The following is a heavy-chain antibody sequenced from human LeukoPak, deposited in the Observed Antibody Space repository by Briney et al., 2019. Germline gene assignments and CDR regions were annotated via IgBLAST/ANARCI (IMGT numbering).Heavy chain of an antibody. J-gene: IGHJ4*02. D-gene: IGHD6-19*01. Sequence: PGGSLRLSCAASGFTFDDYAMHWVRQAPGKGLEWGSGISWNSGSIGYADSVKGRFTISRDNAKNSLYLQMNSLRAEDMALYYCAKDFGGIAVAAGDYWGQGTLVTVSS. CDR1: GFTFDDYA. CDR2: ISWNSGSI. V-gene: IGHV3-9*03. CDR3: AKDFGGIAVAAGDY.